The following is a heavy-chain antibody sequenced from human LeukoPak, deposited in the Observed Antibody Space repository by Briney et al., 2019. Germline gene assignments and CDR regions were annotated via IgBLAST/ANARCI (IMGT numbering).Heavy chain of an antibody. D-gene: IGHD3-22*01. CDR3: ARVRDSSVYLLRPAFDI. V-gene: IGHV3-66*01. Sequence: GGSLRLSCAASGFTVSSNYMSWVRQAPGKGLEWVSVIYSGGSTYYADSVKGRFTISRDNSKNTLYLQMNSLRAEDTAVYYCARVRDSSVYLLRPAFDIWGQGTMVTVSS. CDR2: IYSGGST. CDR1: GFTVSSNY. J-gene: IGHJ3*02.